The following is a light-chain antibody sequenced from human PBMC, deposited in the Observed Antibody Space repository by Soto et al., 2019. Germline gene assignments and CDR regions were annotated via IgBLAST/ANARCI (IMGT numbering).Light chain of an antibody. Sequence: QSALTQPPSASGSPGQSVTISCTGTSSDVGGYNYVSWYQQYPGKAPKLMIYEVTKRPSGVPDRFSGSKSGNTASLTVSGLQAEDEADYYCTSYAGYSYVFGTGTKLTVL. CDR2: EVT. J-gene: IGLJ1*01. CDR3: TSYAGYSYV. CDR1: SSDVGGYNY. V-gene: IGLV2-8*01.